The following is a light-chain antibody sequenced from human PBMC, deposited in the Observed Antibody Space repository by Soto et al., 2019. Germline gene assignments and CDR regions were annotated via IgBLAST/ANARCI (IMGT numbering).Light chain of an antibody. CDR2: GAS. J-gene: IGKJ3*01. V-gene: IGKV3-20*01. CDR1: QSVSSSY. Sequence: EIVLTQSPGTLSLSPGERATLSCRASQSVSSSYLAWYQQKPGQAPRLLIYGASSRATGIPDRFSGSGSGTDFTLTISRLEPEDFEVYYCQQFGSSPLFTFGPGTTVDLK. CDR3: QQFGSSPLFT.